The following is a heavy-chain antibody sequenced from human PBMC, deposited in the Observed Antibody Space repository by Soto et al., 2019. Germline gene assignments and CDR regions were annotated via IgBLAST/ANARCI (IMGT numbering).Heavy chain of an antibody. CDR1: GFSLSTSGVG. D-gene: IGHD3-16*01. CDR3: AHSLYDYVWGTNWFNP. CDR2: IYWDDDK. V-gene: IGHV2-5*02. Sequence: QITLKESGPTLVKPTQTLTLTCTFSGFSLSTSGVGVGWIRQPRGKALEWLALIYWDDDKRYSPSLKSRLTITKDTSKNRVVLTMTNLDPVDTATYYCAHSLYDYVWGTNWFNPWGQGTLVTVSS. J-gene: IGHJ5*02.